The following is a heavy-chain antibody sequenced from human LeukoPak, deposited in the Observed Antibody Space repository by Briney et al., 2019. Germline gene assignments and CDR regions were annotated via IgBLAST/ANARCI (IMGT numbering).Heavy chain of an antibody. Sequence: PGGSLRLSCAASGFIFNNYAMSWVRQAPGKGLEWVSSISGTGVTAYYADSVKGRFAISRDNSKNTLYPQMSSLRAEDTALYYCAKDQRFGDLDDYRGQGTLVTVSS. CDR1: GFIFNNYA. V-gene: IGHV3-23*01. CDR3: AKDQRFGDLDDY. CDR2: ISGTGVTA. J-gene: IGHJ4*02. D-gene: IGHD3-10*01.